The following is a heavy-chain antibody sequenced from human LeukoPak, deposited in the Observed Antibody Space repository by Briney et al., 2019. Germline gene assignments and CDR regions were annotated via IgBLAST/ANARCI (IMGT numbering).Heavy chain of an antibody. CDR1: GGSLSSYY. J-gene: IGHJ4*02. CDR3: ARGKSGFDY. Sequence: NPSETLSLTCTVSGGSLSSYYWSWIRQPAGKGLEWIGRIRTNGNTNYNPSLKSRVTISVDTSKNQFSLKLSSVTAADTAVYYCARGKSGFDYWGQGTLVTVSS. V-gene: IGHV4-4*07. D-gene: IGHD3-10*01. CDR2: IRTNGNT.